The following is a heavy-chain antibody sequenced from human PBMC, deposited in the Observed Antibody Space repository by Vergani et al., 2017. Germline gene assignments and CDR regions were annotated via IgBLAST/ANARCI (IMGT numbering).Heavy chain of an antibody. CDR1: GGSVSSGSYY. V-gene: IGHV4-61*10. Sequence: QVQLQESGPGLVKPSETLSLTCTVSGGSVSSGSYYWSWIRQPAGKGLEWIGYIYYSGCTNYNPSLKSRVTISVDTSKNQFSLKLSSVTAADSAVYYCARGGASGPYCSSTSCHVDAFDIWGQGTMVTVSS. J-gene: IGHJ3*02. CDR3: ARGGASGPYCSSTSCHVDAFDI. CDR2: IYYSGCT. D-gene: IGHD2-2*01.